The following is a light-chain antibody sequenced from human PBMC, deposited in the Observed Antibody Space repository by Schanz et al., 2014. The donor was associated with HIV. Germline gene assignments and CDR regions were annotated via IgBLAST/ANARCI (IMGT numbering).Light chain of an antibody. V-gene: IGLV1-44*01. CDR3: AVWDDNLKSVV. Sequence: QSVVTQPPSTSGTPGQRVTISCSGRTYNIGTNNVNWYQQFPGAAPKLLIYASDQRPAGVPDRFSASKSGTSASLAISGLQSEDEADYYCAVWDDNLKSVVFGGGTKLTVL. J-gene: IGLJ2*01. CDR2: ASD. CDR1: TYNIGTNN.